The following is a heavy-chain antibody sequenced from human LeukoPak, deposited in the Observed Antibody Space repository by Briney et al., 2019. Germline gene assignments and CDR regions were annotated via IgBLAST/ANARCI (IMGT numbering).Heavy chain of an antibody. CDR1: GFTFSSYA. D-gene: IGHD5-24*01. CDR3: AKQTEYNSNSPYHY. CDR2: ISGSGAST. V-gene: IGHV3-23*01. J-gene: IGHJ1*01. Sequence: GGSLRLSCAASGFTFSSYAMTWVRQAPGKGLEWVSGISGSGASTYYADSVKGRFTISRDNSKSTMYLEVNSLRVEVTAVYYCAKQTEYNSNSPYHYWGQGTLVTVSS.